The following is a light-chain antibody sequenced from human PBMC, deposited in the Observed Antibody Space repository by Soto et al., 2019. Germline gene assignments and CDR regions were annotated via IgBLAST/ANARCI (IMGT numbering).Light chain of an antibody. CDR2: DAS. CDR3: QQYHSSRLT. Sequence: DLQMTQSPSTLSASVGDRVTITCRASQYISGWLAWYQQKPGKAPILLIYDASSLQSGVPSRFSGSGSGTEFTLTINSLQTEDFATYYCQQYHSSRLTFGPGTKVEIK. J-gene: IGKJ3*01. CDR1: QYISGW. V-gene: IGKV1-5*01.